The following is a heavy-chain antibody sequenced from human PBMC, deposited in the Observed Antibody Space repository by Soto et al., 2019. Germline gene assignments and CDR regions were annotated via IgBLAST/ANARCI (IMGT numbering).Heavy chain of an antibody. CDR1: GGSVSSGSYY. CDR2: IYYRGST. D-gene: IGHD4-17*01. J-gene: IGHJ6*03. Sequence: SETLSLTCTVSGGSVSSGSYYWGWIRQPPGKGLEWIGSIYYRGSTYYNPSLKSRVTISVDTSKNQFSLRLTSVTAADTAVYYCARVYGDNYNYDYHSMDVWGKGTTVTVSS. CDR3: ARVYGDNYNYDYHSMDV. V-gene: IGHV4-39*01.